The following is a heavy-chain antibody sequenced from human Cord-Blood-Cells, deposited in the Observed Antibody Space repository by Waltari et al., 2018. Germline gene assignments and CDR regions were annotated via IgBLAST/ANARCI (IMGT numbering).Heavy chain of an antibody. CDR2: IYYSGST. J-gene: IGHJ3*02. D-gene: IGHD1-7*01. V-gene: IGHV4-39*01. CDR3: ARLNWNYAFDI. CDR1: GGSISSSSYY. Sequence: QLQLQESGPGLVKPSETLSLTCTVPGGSISSSSYYWGWIRQPPGKGLEWIGSIYYSGSTYYNPSLKSRVTISVDTSKNQFSLKLSSVTAADTAVYYCARLNWNYAFDIWGQGTMVTVSS.